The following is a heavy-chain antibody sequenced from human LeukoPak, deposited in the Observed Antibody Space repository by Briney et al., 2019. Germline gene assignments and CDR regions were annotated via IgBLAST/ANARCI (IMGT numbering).Heavy chain of an antibody. CDR1: GFTFSSYA. V-gene: IGHV3-30*01. CDR2: ISYDGSNK. J-gene: IGHJ4*02. CDR3: ARDDGAAAGTDFDY. D-gene: IGHD6-13*01. Sequence: PGGSLRLSCAASGFTFSSYAMHWVRQAPGKGLEWVAVISYDGSNKYYADSVKGRFTISRDNSKNTLYLQMNSLRAEDTAVYYCARDDGAAAGTDFDYWGQGTLVTVSS.